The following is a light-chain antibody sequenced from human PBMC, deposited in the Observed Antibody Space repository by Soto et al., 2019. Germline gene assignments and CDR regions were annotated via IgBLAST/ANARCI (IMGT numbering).Light chain of an antibody. V-gene: IGKV3-11*01. CDR2: DAS. CDR3: QQRGSWPLT. Sequence: EIVLTQSPATLSLSPGERATLSCRASQSVTRYLAWYQQRPGQTPRRLIYDASNRATGLHARFRGSGSGTDFTLSISSLEPEDFAVYYCQQRGSWPLTFGPGTKVDIK. CDR1: QSVTRY. J-gene: IGKJ3*01.